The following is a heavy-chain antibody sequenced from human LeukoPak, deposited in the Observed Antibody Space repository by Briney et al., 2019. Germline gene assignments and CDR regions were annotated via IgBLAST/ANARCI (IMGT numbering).Heavy chain of an antibody. V-gene: IGHV1-46*01. CDR1: GGTFSSYA. CDR3: ARDLDNYFDY. CDR2: INPSGGST. D-gene: IGHD3/OR15-3a*01. J-gene: IGHJ4*02. Sequence: ASVKVSCKASGGTFSSYAISWVRQAPGQGLEWMGIINPSGGSTSYAQKFQGRVTMTRDTSTSTVYMELSSLRSEDTAVYYCARDLDNYFDYWGQGTLVTVSS.